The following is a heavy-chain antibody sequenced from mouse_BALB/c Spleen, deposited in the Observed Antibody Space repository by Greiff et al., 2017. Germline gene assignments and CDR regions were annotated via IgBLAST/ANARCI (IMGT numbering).Heavy chain of an antibody. D-gene: IGHD4-1*01. V-gene: IGHV1S56*01. CDR2: IYPGDGST. Sequence: QVQLKESGPELVKPGASVKMSCKASGYTFTSYYIHWVKQRPGQGLEWIGWIYPGDGSTKYNEKFKGKTTLTADKSSSTAYMLLSSLTSEDSAIYFCARDWDRIFDYWGQGTTLTVSS. CDR3: ARDWDRIFDY. J-gene: IGHJ2*01. CDR1: GYTFTSYY.